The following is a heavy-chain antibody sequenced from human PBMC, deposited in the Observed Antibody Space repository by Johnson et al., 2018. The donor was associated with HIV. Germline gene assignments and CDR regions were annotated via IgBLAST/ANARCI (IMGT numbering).Heavy chain of an antibody. J-gene: IGHJ3*02. CDR2: IKSKTDGGTT. Sequence: VQLVESGGGLVKPGGSLRLSCSASGLTFSNAWMSWVRQAPGKGLEWVGRIKSKTDGGTTDDAAHVTGRSTISRDDSKNTLYLQMNSLKTEDTAVYYCTTAGLRYFDWFTGAFDIWGQGTMVTVSS. CDR1: GLTFSNAW. V-gene: IGHV3-15*01. CDR3: TTAGLRYFDWFTGAFDI. D-gene: IGHD3-9*01.